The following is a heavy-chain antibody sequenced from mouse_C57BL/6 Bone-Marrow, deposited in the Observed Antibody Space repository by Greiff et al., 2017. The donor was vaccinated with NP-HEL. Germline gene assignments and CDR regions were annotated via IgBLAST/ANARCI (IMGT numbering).Heavy chain of an antibody. CDR3: ARFITTVEMDY. J-gene: IGHJ4*01. CDR2: ISAGGSYT. V-gene: IGHV5-4*03. CDR1: GFTFSSYA. Sequence: EVKLLESGGGLVKPGGSLKLSCAASGFTFSSYAMSWVRQTPEKRLEWVATISAGGSYTYYPDNVKGRFTISRDNAKNNLYLQMSHLKSEDTAMYYCARFITTVEMDYWGQGTSVTVSS. D-gene: IGHD1-1*01.